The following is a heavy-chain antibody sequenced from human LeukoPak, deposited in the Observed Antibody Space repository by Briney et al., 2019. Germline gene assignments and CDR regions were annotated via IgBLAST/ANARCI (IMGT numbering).Heavy chain of an antibody. CDR3: AKNGQSGFSFDP. CDR2: SSDSGGT. CDR1: GESLNGHY. Sequence: SGTLSLTCAVYGESLNGHYWSWIRQPPGKGLEWIGESSDSGGTKFNPSLKSRVTISADTSKNQFSLKLSSVTAADTAVYHCAKNGQSGFSFDPWGQGTLVTVSS. V-gene: IGHV4-34*01. D-gene: IGHD1-26*01. J-gene: IGHJ5*02.